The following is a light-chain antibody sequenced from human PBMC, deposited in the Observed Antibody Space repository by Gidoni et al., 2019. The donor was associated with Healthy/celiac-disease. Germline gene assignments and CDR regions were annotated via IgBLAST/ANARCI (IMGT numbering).Light chain of an antibody. Sequence: SYVLTQPPSVSVAPGKTARITCGGNNIGSKSVHWSQQKPGQAPVLVIYYDSDRPSGIPERFSGSNSGNTATLTISRVEAGDEADYYCQVWDSSRGVFGGGTKLXVL. CDR3: QVWDSSRGV. CDR1: NIGSKS. CDR2: YDS. J-gene: IGLJ3*02. V-gene: IGLV3-21*04.